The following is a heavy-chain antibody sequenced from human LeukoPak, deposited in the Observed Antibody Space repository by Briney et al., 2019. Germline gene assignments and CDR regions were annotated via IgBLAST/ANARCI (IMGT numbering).Heavy chain of an antibody. V-gene: IGHV3-21*01. CDR2: ISSSSEYI. J-gene: IGHJ6*02. D-gene: IGHD3-3*01. CDR3: VRDSRKITIFGVVMKYPYYYGMDV. Sequence: GGSLRLSCAASGFNFNHYSMNWVRQAPGKGLEWVASISSSSEYIYYADSMKGRFTISRDNAKNTLYLQMSSLRAEDMAVYYCVRDSRKITIFGVVMKYPYYYGMDVWGQGTTVTVSS. CDR1: GFNFNHYS.